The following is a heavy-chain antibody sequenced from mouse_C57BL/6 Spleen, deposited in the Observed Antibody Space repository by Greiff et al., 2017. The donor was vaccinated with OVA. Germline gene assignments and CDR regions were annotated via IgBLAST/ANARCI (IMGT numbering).Heavy chain of an antibody. J-gene: IGHJ1*03. V-gene: IGHV1-74*01. CDR2: IHPSDSDT. D-gene: IGHD1-1*01. CDR3: AIGKVYYGSSYEGYWYFDV. Sequence: QVQLQQPGAELVKPGASVKVSCKASGYTFTSYWMHWVKQRPGQGLEWIGRIHPSDSDTNYNQKFKGKATLTVDKSSSTAYMQLSSLTSEDSAVYYCAIGKVYYGSSYEGYWYFDVWGTGTTVTVSS. CDR1: GYTFTSYW.